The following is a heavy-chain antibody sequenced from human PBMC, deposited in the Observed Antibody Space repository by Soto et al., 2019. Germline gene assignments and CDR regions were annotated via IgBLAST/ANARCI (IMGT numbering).Heavy chain of an antibody. CDR1: GYTFTSYG. J-gene: IGHJ2*01. D-gene: IGHD3-16*02. CDR3: ARGQEEYDYLWCSYPRRYSWYFDL. V-gene: IGHV1-18*01. Sequence: QVQLVQSGAEVKKAGASVKVSCKASGYTFTSYGISWVRQAPGQGLEWMGWISTYNGNTNYEQQLQGRAPMTTDKATGTAYMELRSLRSDGPAVYYGARGQEEYDYLWCSYPRRYSWYFDLWGRGPLVTVSS. CDR2: ISTYNGNT.